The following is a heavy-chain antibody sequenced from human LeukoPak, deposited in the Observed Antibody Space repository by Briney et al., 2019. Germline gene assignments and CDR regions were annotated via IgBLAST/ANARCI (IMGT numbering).Heavy chain of an antibody. J-gene: IGHJ6*03. D-gene: IGHD6-13*01. V-gene: IGHV3-23*01. CDR3: AKKEYSSSWGHMGV. Sequence: PGGSLRLSCAASGFTFSSYGMSWVRQAPGKGLEWVSAISGSGGSTYYADSVKGRFTISRDNSKNTLYLQMNSLRAEDTAVYYCAKKEYSSSWGHMGVWGKGTTVTISS. CDR1: GFTFSSYG. CDR2: ISGSGGST.